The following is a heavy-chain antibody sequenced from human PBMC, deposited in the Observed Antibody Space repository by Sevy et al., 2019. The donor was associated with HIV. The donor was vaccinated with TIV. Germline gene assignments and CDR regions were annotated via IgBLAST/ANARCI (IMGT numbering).Heavy chain of an antibody. V-gene: IGHV1-24*01. J-gene: IGHJ4*02. CDR2: FEPEDDET. CDR3: ATTKDYYDSSGSPSDY. Sequence: ASVKVSCKASGYTLSRLSMHWVRQAPGKGLEWMGSFEPEDDETIYAQKFQGRVTMTEDRSTDTAYLELCSLRSEDTAVYYCATTKDYYDSSGSPSDYWGQGTLVTVSS. D-gene: IGHD3-22*01. CDR1: GYTLSRLS.